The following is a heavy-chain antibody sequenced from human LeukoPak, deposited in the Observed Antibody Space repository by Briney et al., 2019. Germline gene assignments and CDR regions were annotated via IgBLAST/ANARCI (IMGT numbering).Heavy chain of an antibody. CDR3: ARDGWAGTNYYFDQ. D-gene: IGHD6-19*01. CDR2: ISSSGRTI. Sequence: GGSLRLSCADSGFTFSSYYMHWVRPAPGKGLEWGSYISSSGRTIYYADSVKGRFNISRDNAKNTVYLQMNSLRAEDTAVYYCARDGWAGTNYYFDQWGQGTLVTVSS. J-gene: IGHJ4*02. CDR1: GFTFSSYY. V-gene: IGHV3-48*03.